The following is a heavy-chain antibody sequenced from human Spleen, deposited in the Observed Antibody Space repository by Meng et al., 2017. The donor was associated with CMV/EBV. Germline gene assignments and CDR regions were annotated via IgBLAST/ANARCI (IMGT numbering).Heavy chain of an antibody. Sequence: GGSLRLSCSASGFSFGTYWMTWVRQAPGKGLEWVANIKTDGSEKYYVDSVKGRFTISRDNAKNSLYLQMNSLRVEDTAVYYCAREVGATIDYWGQGTLVTSPQ. D-gene: IGHD1-26*01. CDR3: AREVGATIDY. CDR2: IKTDGSEK. J-gene: IGHJ4*02. V-gene: IGHV3-7*01. CDR1: GFSFGTYW.